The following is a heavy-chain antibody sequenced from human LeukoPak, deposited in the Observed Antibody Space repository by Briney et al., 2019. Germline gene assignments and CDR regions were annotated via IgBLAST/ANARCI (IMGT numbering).Heavy chain of an antibody. V-gene: IGHV1-46*01. Sequence: ASVKVSCKVSGYTLTELSMHWVRQAPGQGLEWMGMIYPRDGSTSYAQKFQGRVTVTRDTSTSTVHMELSGLRSEDTAVYYCARDQEGFDYWGQGTLVTVSS. CDR1: GYTLTELS. CDR3: ARDQEGFDY. CDR2: IYPRDGST. J-gene: IGHJ4*02.